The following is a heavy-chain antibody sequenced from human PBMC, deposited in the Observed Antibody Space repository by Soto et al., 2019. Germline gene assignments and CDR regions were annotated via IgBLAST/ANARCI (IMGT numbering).Heavy chain of an antibody. CDR2: IPYSGGST. J-gene: IGHJ4*02. CDR1: GFTFNSYA. CDR3: AKDSYYCFDY. V-gene: IGHV3-23*01. D-gene: IGHD1-26*01. Sequence: GGSLRLSCAASGFTFNSYAMTWVRQAPGKGLEWVSSIPYSGGSTYYADSVKGRFTISRDNSKNTLYLQMNILRAEDTAVYYCAKDSYYCFDYWGQGTLVTVSS.